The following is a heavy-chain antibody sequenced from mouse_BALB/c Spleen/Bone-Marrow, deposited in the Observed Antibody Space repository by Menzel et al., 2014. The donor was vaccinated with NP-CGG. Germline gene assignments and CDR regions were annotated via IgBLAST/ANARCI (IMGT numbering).Heavy chain of an antibody. D-gene: IGHD1-1*01. CDR3: TSITPWFAY. J-gene: IGHJ3*01. CDR1: GFTFSNYW. V-gene: IGHV6-6*02. Sequence: DVKLVESGGGLVQPGGTMKLSCVASGFTFSNYWMNWVRQSPEKGLEWVAEIRLKSNNYATHYAESVKGRFTISRDDSKCSVYLQMNNLRAEDAGIYYCTSITPWFAYWGQGTLVTVSA. CDR2: IRLKSNNYAT.